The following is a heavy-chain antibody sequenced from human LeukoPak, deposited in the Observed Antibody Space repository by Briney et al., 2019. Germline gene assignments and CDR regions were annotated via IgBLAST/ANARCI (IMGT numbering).Heavy chain of an antibody. CDR3: ARSDYYGSGSYAPFDY. Sequence: SETLSLTCTVSGGSISSYYWSWIRQPPGKGLEWIGYIYYSGSTNYNPSLKSRVTISVDTSKNQLSLKLSSVTAADTAVYYCARSDYYGSGSYAPFDYWGQGTLVTVSS. V-gene: IGHV4-59*01. CDR1: GGSISSYY. CDR2: IYYSGST. D-gene: IGHD3-10*01. J-gene: IGHJ4*02.